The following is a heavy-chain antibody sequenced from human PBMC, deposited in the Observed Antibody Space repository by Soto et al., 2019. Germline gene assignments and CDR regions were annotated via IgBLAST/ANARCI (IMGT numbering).Heavy chain of an antibody. V-gene: IGHV4-4*07. D-gene: IGHD5-12*01. Sequence: SETLSLTCSFSCDSIIDYYWSWIRQPAGKGLEWIGRMYISGSTNYNPSLKSRVTMSADTSVNQLSLTLRSVTAADTAIYYCARMYNSGFYRPEGGYYFYGMDVWGQGTTVTVSS. J-gene: IGHJ6*02. CDR2: MYISGST. CDR1: CDSIIDYY. CDR3: ARMYNSGFYRPEGGYYFYGMDV.